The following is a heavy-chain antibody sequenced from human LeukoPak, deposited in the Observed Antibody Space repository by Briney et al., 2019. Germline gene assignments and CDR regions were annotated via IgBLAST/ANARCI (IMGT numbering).Heavy chain of an antibody. J-gene: IGHJ3*02. D-gene: IGHD6-13*01. CDR3: AKDWPSEWQQLPDYDAFDI. CDR2: INSGGST. V-gene: IGHV3-23*01. CDR1: GFTFSTYA. Sequence: RGSLRLSCAASGFTFSTYAMSWARQAPGKGLEWVSAINSGGSTYYADSLKGRFTISRDNSKNTLYLQMNSLRADDTAVYYCAKDWPSEWQQLPDYDAFDIWGQGTMVTVSS.